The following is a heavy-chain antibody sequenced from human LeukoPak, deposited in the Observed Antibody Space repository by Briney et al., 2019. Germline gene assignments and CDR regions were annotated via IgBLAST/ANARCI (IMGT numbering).Heavy chain of an antibody. Sequence: GGSLRLSCAASGFTFDDYGMSWVRQAPGKGLEWVSGINWNGGSTGYADSVKGRFTISRDNAKNSLYLQMNSLRAEDTALYYWGRVGGVTAPFDYWGQGTLVTVSS. V-gene: IGHV3-20*04. J-gene: IGHJ4*02. D-gene: IGHD3-16*01. CDR3: GRVGGVTAPFDY. CDR2: INWNGGST. CDR1: GFTFDDYG.